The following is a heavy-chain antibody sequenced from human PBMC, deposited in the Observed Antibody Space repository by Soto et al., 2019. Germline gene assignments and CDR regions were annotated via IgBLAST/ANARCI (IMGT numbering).Heavy chain of an antibody. J-gene: IGHJ4*02. CDR1: GGSFSGYY. V-gene: IGHV4-34*01. CDR3: ARATDDIVVVVAATLDY. CDR2: INHSGST. Sequence: SQTLCVTWAVYGGSFSGYYWSWVRQPPGKGLEWIGEINHSGSTNYNPSLKSRVTISVDTSKNQFSLKLSSVTAADTAVYYCARATDDIVVVVAATLDYWGQGTLVTVSS. D-gene: IGHD2-15*01.